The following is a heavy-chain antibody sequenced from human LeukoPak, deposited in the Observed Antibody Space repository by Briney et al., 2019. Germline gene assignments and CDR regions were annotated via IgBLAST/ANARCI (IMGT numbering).Heavy chain of an antibody. CDR3: ARDNSYGTYFDY. Sequence: SETLSLTCTVSGGSISSSSYYWGWIRQPPGKGLEWIGSIYYSGSTYYNPSLKSRVTISVDTSKNQFSLKLSSVTAADTAVYYCARDNSYGTYFDYWGQGTLVTVSS. J-gene: IGHJ4*02. V-gene: IGHV4-39*07. CDR1: GGSISSSSYY. D-gene: IGHD5-18*01. CDR2: IYYSGST.